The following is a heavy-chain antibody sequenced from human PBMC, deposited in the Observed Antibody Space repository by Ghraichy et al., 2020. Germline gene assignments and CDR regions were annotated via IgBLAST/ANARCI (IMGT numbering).Heavy chain of an antibody. D-gene: IGHD2-21*01. CDR3: ARPRSLRWVIAH. J-gene: IGHJ4*02. CDR2: VYHSGST. V-gene: IGHV4-39*07. CDR1: GGSIGSGLYY. Sequence: SETLSLTCTVSGGSIGSGLYYWGWIRQPPGKGLEWIGCVYHSGSTSYNPSLKSRVTISLDASKSQFSLRLNSVTAADTAIYYCARPRSLRWVIAHWGQGALVTVSS.